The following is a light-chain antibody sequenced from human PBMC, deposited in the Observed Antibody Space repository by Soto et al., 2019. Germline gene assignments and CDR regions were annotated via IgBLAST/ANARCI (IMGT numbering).Light chain of an antibody. CDR1: QSISSN. V-gene: IGKV3-15*01. CDR3: QQYNNWPPLT. J-gene: IGKJ4*01. Sequence: EIVMTQSPATLSVSPGERATLSCRASQSISSNLAWYQQKPGQAPRLLIYGASTRATGIPARFSGSGSGTEFTLTISSLQSEVFAIYYCQQYNNWPPLTFGGGTKVEIK. CDR2: GAS.